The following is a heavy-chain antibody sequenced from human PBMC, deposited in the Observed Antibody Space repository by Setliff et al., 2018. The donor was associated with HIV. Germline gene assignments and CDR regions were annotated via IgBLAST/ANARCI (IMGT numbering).Heavy chain of an antibody. Sequence: SETLSLTCTVSGGSITRSSYYWAWIRQPSGKGLEWIGNVFYSGHTFYNPSLRSRVTISVDTSKNQFSLKLSSVTAADTAVYYCARGVAAAGLWGQGTLVTVSS. CDR3: ARGVAAAGL. J-gene: IGHJ4*02. V-gene: IGHV4-39*07. CDR1: GGSITRSSYY. CDR2: VFYSGHT. D-gene: IGHD6-13*01.